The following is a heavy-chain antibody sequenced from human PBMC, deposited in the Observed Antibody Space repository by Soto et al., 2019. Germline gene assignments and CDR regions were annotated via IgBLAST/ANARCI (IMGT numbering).Heavy chain of an antibody. D-gene: IGHD3-10*01. J-gene: IGHJ3*02. CDR3: ARYYGSGDGSAFDI. CDR1: GFTFSSYS. CDR2: ISSSSSYI. Sequence: GGSLRLSCAASGFTFSSYSMNWVRQAPGKGLEWVSSISSSSSYIYYADSVKGRFTISRDNAKNSLYLQMNSLRAEDTAVYYCARYYGSGDGSAFDIWGQGTMVTVSS. V-gene: IGHV3-21*01.